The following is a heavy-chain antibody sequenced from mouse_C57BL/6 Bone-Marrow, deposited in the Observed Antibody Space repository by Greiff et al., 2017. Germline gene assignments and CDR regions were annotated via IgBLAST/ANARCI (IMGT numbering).Heavy chain of an antibody. CDR3: ARKLYDYDFFYAMDY. J-gene: IGHJ4*01. Sequence: VKVEESGPGLVQPSQSLSITCTVSGFSLTSYGVHWVRQSPGKGLEWLGVIWTGGSTDYNAAFISRLSISKDNSKSQVFFKMNSLQADDTTIYYCARKLYDYDFFYAMDYWGQGTSVTVSS. CDR1: GFSLTSYG. V-gene: IGHV2-2*01. D-gene: IGHD2-4*01. CDR2: IWTGGST.